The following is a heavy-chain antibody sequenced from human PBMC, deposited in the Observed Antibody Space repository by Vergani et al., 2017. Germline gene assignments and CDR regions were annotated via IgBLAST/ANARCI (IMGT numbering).Heavy chain of an antibody. CDR3: ARDSSPDYYGSGVDAFDI. V-gene: IGHV4-31*03. Sequence: QVQLQESGPGLLKPSQTLSLTCTVSGGSLSSGSYYWSWVRQHPGKGLEWIGYIYYSGSTYYNPSLKSRVTISVDTSKNQFSLKLSSVTAADTAVYYCARDSSPDYYGSGVDAFDIWGQGTMVTVSS. CDR1: GGSLSSGSYY. D-gene: IGHD3-10*01. CDR2: IYYSGST. J-gene: IGHJ3*02.